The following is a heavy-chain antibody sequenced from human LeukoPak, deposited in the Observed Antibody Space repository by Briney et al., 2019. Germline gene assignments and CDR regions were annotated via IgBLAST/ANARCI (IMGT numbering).Heavy chain of an antibody. V-gene: IGHV4-38-2*02. CDR1: GYSISSGYY. D-gene: IGHD1-1*01. Sequence: PSETLSLTCTVSGYSISSGYYWGWIRQPPGKGLEWIGYIYYSGSTDYNPSLKSRVTISVDTSTNQFSLKLSSVTASDTAMYYCARDVHIYGNAFGVWGQGTMVTVSS. CDR3: ARDVHIYGNAFGV. CDR2: IYYSGST. J-gene: IGHJ3*01.